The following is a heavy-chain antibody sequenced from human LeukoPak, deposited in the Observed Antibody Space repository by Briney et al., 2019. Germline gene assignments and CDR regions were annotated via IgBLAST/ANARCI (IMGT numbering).Heavy chain of an antibody. D-gene: IGHD4-17*01. J-gene: IGHJ3*02. CDR2: INHSGST. CDR1: GGSFSGYY. Sequence: SETLSFTCAVYGGSFSGYYWSWIRQPPGKGLEWIGEINHSGSTNYNPSLKSRVTISVDTSKNQFSLKLSSVTAADTAVYYCARGLGYLRSEDAFDIWGQGTMVTVSS. CDR3: ARGLGYLRSEDAFDI. V-gene: IGHV4-34*01.